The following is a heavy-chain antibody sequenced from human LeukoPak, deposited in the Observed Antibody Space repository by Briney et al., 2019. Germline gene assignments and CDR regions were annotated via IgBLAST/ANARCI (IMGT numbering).Heavy chain of an antibody. V-gene: IGHV3-23*01. CDR2: ISGSGGST. CDR1: GFTFSSYA. J-gene: IGHJ4*02. Sequence: GGSLRLSCAASGFTFSSYAMGWVRQAPGKGLEWVSAISGSGGSTYYADSVKGRFTISRGNSKNTLYLQMNSLRAEDTAVYYCARTVDTAMVRYFDYWGQGTLVTVSS. CDR3: ARTVDTAMVRYFDY. D-gene: IGHD5-18*01.